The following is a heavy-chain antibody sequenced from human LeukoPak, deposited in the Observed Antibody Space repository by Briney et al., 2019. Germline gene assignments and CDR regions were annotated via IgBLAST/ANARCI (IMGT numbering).Heavy chain of an antibody. CDR1: GDSISSSSSY. Sequence: KASETLSLTCTVSGDSISSSSSYWGWIRQPPGEGLEWIGSIYYSGSTYYNPSLKSRVTVSVDTSKNQISLNLSSVTAADTAVYYCARFGDFWSGRDSDWYFDLWGRGTQVTVSS. J-gene: IGHJ2*01. V-gene: IGHV4-39*01. CDR3: ARFGDFWSGRDSDWYFDL. CDR2: IYYSGST. D-gene: IGHD3-3*01.